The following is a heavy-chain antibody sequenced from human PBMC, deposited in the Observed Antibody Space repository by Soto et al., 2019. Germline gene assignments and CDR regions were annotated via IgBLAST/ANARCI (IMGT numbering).Heavy chain of an antibody. CDR3: ARTRVVAATVRYYYYGMDV. D-gene: IGHD2-15*01. Sequence: ASETLSLTCAVYGGSFSGCYWSWIRQPPGKGLEWIGEINHSGSTNYKPSLKSRVTISIDTSKNQFSLKLSSVTAADTAVYYCARTRVVAATVRYYYYGMDVWGQGTTVTVSS. V-gene: IGHV4-34*01. J-gene: IGHJ6*02. CDR2: INHSGST. CDR1: GGSFSGCY.